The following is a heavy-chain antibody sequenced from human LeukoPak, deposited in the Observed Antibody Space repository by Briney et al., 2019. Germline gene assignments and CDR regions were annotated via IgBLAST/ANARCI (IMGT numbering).Heavy chain of an antibody. J-gene: IGHJ4*02. D-gene: IGHD6-13*01. CDR2: ISWNSGSI. V-gene: IGHV3-9*01. CDR3: ARGEGIAAREIPTDFDY. Sequence: GGSLRLSCAASGFTFDDCAMHWVRQAPGKGLEWVSGISWNSGSIGYADSVKGRFTISRDNAKNSLYLQMNSLRAEDTAVYYCARGEGIAAREIPTDFDYWGQGTLVTVSS. CDR1: GFTFDDCA.